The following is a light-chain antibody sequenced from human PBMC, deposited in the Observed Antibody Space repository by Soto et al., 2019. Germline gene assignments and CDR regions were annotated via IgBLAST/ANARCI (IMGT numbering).Light chain of an antibody. CDR1: QRIRTG. V-gene: IGKV1-39*01. Sequence: IQMTQSPSSLSASVGERVTITCRASQRIRTGLNWYQQRPGKAPKVLIYVASTLQTGVPSRFSGSSSGTDFNLTITSLQPEDFALYYCQQSYKNPHTFGGGTRVEIK. CDR2: VAS. CDR3: QQSYKNPHT. J-gene: IGKJ4*01.